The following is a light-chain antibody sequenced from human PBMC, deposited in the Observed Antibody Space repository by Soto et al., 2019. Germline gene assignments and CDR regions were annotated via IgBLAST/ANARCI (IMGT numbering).Light chain of an antibody. J-gene: IGKJ4*01. CDR2: AAS. V-gene: IGKV1-9*01. CDR1: QGIRNY. CDR3: QQFNTDPPLT. Sequence: DIQLTQSPSFLSASVGDRVTITCRASQGIRNYLAWYQQKPGKAPKVLISAASTLQSGVPSRFSGSGSGTEFTLTIISLQPEDFATYYCQQFNTDPPLTFGGGTKVEIK.